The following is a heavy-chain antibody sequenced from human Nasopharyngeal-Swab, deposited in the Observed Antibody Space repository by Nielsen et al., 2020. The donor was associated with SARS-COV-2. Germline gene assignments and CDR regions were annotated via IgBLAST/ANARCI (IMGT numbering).Heavy chain of an antibody. J-gene: IGHJ3*01. CDR2: ISSSSSYI. Sequence: GESLKTSCAASGFTFSSYSMNWVRQAPGKGLEWVSSISSSSSYIYYADSVKGRFAISRDNAKNSLYLQMNSLRAEDTALYYCVKDNLLRAFDLWGQGTMVTVSS. D-gene: IGHD2-15*01. CDR3: VKDNLLRAFDL. V-gene: IGHV3-21*04. CDR1: GFTFSSYS.